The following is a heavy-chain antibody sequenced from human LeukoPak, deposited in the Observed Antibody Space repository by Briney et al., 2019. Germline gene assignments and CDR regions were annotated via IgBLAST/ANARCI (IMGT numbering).Heavy chain of an antibody. CDR3: AKVGLFRATFPAGSSWSFDY. V-gene: IGHV3-30*18. J-gene: IGHJ4*02. CDR2: ISYDGSNK. Sequence: GGSLRLSCAASGFTFSSYGMHWVRQAPGKGLEWVAVISYDGSNKYYADSVKGRFTISRDNSKNTLYLQMNSLRAEDTAVYYCAKVGLFRATFPAGSSWSFDYWGQGTLVTVSS. D-gene: IGHD6-13*01. CDR1: GFTFSSYG.